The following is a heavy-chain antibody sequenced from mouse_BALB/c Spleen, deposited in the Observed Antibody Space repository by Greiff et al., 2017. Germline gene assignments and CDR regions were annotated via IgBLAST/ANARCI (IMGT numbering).Heavy chain of an antibody. CDR3: ARGGNYWFAY. CDR1: GYAFSSSW. J-gene: IGHJ3*01. D-gene: IGHD2-1*01. V-gene: IGHV1-82*01. CDR2: IYPGDGDT. Sequence: QVQLQQSGPELVKPGASVKISCKASGYAFSSSWMNWVKQRPGQGLEWIGRIYPGDGDTNYNGKFKGKATLTADKSSSTAYMQLSSLTSVDSAVYFCARGGNYWFAYWGQGTLVTVSA.